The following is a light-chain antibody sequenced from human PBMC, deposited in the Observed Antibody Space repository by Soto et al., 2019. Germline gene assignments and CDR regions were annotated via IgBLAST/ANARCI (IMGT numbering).Light chain of an antibody. Sequence: DIQMTQSPSTLSASVLDIVSVTFRASQTISSWLAWYQQKPGKAPKLLIYDVSSLESGVPSRFSGSGSGTEFTLTISSLQPDDSATYYCQQFKDYVWTFGQGTKVDIK. CDR2: DVS. CDR3: QQFKDYVWT. J-gene: IGKJ1*01. V-gene: IGKV1-5*01. CDR1: QTISSW.